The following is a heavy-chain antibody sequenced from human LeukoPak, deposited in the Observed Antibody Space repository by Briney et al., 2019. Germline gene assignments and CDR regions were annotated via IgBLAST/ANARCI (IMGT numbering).Heavy chain of an antibody. J-gene: IGHJ4*02. CDR1: GFTFTSSA. CDR2: IVVGSGNT. D-gene: IGHD4-17*01. V-gene: IGHV1-58*01. CDR3: ARDQVNDYGDSYYFDY. Sequence: GTSVKVSCKASGFTFTSSAVQWVRQARGQRLEWIGWIVVGSGNTNYAQKFQERVTITRDMSTNTAYMELSSLRSEDTAVYYCARDQVNDYGDSYYFDYWGQGTLVTVSS.